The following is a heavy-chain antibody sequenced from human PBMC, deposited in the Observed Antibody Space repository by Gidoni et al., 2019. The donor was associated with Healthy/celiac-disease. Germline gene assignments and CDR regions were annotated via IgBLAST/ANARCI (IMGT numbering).Heavy chain of an antibody. J-gene: IGHJ5*02. D-gene: IGHD3-3*01. V-gene: IGHV4-34*01. CDR2: INHSGST. CDR1: GGSFRGFY. CDR3: ARGRFWSGYYIIGHWFDP. Sequence: TLSLICAVYGGSFRGFYWSWIRQPPGKGLEWIGEINHSGSTNYNPSLKSRVTISVDTSKNQFSLKLSSVTAADTAVYYCARGRFWSGYYIIGHWFDPWGQGTLVTVSS.